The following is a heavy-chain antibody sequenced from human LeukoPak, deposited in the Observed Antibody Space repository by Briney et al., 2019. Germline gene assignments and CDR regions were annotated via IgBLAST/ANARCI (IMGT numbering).Heavy chain of an antibody. Sequence: PSETLSLTCTVSGGSISSSSYYWGWIRQPPGKGLEWIGSIYYSGSTYYNPSLKSRVTISVDTSKNQFSLKLSSVTAADTAVYYCARGRWLLSYWGQGTLVTVSS. CDR2: IYYSGST. CDR1: GGSISSSSYY. V-gene: IGHV4-39*07. J-gene: IGHJ4*02. D-gene: IGHD5-24*01. CDR3: ARGRWLLSY.